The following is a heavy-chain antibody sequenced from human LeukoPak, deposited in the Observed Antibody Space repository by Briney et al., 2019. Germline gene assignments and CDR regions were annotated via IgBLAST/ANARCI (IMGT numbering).Heavy chain of an antibody. J-gene: IGHJ5*02. Sequence: SETLSLTCTVSGGSISSYYWSWIRQPAGKGLEWIGRIYASGSTYYNPSLKSRVTMSVDTSKNQFSLKLNSVTAADTAVYYCARSSGWYWFDPWGQGILVTVSS. D-gene: IGHD6-19*01. CDR1: GGSISSYY. CDR3: ARSSGWYWFDP. V-gene: IGHV4-4*07. CDR2: IYASGST.